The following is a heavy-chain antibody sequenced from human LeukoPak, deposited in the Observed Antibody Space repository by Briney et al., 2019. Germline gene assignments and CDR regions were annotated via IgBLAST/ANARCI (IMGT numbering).Heavy chain of an antibody. V-gene: IGHV4-59*02. CDR2: IYYTGT. CDR1: GGSVTDYY. CDR3: ASRKLGNDY. J-gene: IGHJ4*02. D-gene: IGHD7-27*01. Sequence: SETLSLTCTVSGGSVTDYYWSWIRQAPGKGLEWIGYIYYTGTSYNPSLKGRVTISADTSKNQFSLKLISVTAADTAVYYCASRKLGNDYWGQGTLVTVSS.